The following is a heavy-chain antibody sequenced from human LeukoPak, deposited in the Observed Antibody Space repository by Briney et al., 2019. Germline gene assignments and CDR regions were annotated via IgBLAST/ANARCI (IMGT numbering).Heavy chain of an antibody. J-gene: IGHJ4*02. V-gene: IGHV1-2*02. CDR1: GYTFTGHY. CDR3: ARDENWGPDF. CDR2: IELNRGGT. Sequence: ASVKVSCKASGYTFTGHYLHWIRQAPGQGLEWMGWIELNRGGTHYAQNFQGRLTISRDTSISTAYMELSRLSSDDTAMYYCARDENWGPDFWGQGTLVTVSS. D-gene: IGHD7-27*01.